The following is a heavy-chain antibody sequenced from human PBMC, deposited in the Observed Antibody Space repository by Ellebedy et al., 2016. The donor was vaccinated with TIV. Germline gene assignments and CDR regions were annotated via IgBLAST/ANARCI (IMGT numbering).Heavy chain of an antibody. CDR2: ISAYNGNT. CDR3: ARVSEGRVVAATPTSWFDP. J-gene: IGHJ5*02. Sequence: AASVKVSCKASGYTFTSYGISWVRQAPGQGLEWMGWISAYNGNTNYAQKLQGRVTMTTDTSTSTAYMELRSLRSDDTAVYYCARVSEGRVVAATPTSWFDPWGQGTLVTVSS. V-gene: IGHV1-18*01. D-gene: IGHD2-15*01. CDR1: GYTFTSYG.